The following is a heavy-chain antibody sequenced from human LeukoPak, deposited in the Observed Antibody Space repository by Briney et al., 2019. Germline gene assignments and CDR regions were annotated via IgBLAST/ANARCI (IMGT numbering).Heavy chain of an antibody. CDR3: ARDGPGITMVRGVTNFDY. Sequence: GGSLRLSCAASGFTFSSYSMNWVRQAPGKGLEWVSYISSSGSTIYYADSVKGRFTISRDNAKNSLYLQMNSLRAEDTAVYYCARDGPGITMVRGVTNFDYWGQGTLVTVSS. CDR2: ISSSGSTI. D-gene: IGHD3-10*01. CDR1: GFTFSSYS. J-gene: IGHJ4*02. V-gene: IGHV3-48*04.